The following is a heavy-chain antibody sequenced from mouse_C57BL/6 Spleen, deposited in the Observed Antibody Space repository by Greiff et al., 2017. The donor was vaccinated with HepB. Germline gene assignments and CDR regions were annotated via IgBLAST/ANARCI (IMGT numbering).Heavy chain of an antibody. D-gene: IGHD2-2*01. J-gene: IGHJ1*01. Sequence: DVQLQESGPGLVKPSQSLSLTCSVTGYSITSGYYWNWIRQFPGNKLEWMGYISYDGSNNYNPSLKNRISITPYTSKNQFFLKLNSVATEDTATYYCARGGLRRYCGGWGPGTTVTVSS. CDR1: GYSITSGYY. CDR3: ARGGLRRYCGG. V-gene: IGHV3-6*01. CDR2: ISYDGSN.